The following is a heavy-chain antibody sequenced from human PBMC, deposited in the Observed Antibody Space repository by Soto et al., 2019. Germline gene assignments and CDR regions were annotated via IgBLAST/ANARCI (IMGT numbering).Heavy chain of an antibody. CDR2: INHSGST. V-gene: IGHV4-34*01. CDR3: AREDIVAGRYFDY. Sequence: SETLSLTCAVYGGSFSGYYWSWIRQPPGKGLEWIGEINHSGSTNYNPSLKSRVTISVDTSKNQFSLKLSSVTAADTAVYYCAREDIVAGRYFDYWGQGTLVTVSS. CDR1: GGSFSGYY. D-gene: IGHD5-12*01. J-gene: IGHJ4*02.